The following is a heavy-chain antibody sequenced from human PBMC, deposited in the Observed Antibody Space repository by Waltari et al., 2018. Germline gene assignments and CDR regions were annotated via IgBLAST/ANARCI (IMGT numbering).Heavy chain of an antibody. Sequence: EVQLLESGGGLVQPGGSLRLSCAASGFTFDNYAMTWVRQAPGKGMDWVSSISGTGATTYYADSVKGQFTVSRDSAKNTVFLQMNRLRVEDTAIYYCAKGQSQYGSGSWLDYWGQGTLVTVSS. CDR1: GFTFDNYA. V-gene: IGHV3-23*01. CDR3: AKGQSQYGSGSWLDY. D-gene: IGHD3-10*01. J-gene: IGHJ4*02. CDR2: ISGTGATT.